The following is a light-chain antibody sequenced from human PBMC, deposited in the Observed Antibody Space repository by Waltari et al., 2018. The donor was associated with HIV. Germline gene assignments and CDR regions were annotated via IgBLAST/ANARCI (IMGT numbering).Light chain of an antibody. V-gene: IGLV1-51*01. Sequence: QSVLTQPPSVSAAPGQKVHIPCSGSSSNIGKNFVSWFKQLPGTAPKLLIYDNNKRPSGIPDRFSGSKSGTSATLGITGLQTGDEADYYCGTWDSSLSGVVFGGGTKLTVL. CDR1: SSNIGKNF. CDR2: DNN. CDR3: GTWDSSLSGVV. J-gene: IGLJ2*01.